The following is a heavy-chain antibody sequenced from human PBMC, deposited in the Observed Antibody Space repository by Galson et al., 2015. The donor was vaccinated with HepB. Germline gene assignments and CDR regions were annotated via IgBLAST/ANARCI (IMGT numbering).Heavy chain of an antibody. CDR3: ATDAAVAGTWYFDL. CDR2: FDPEDGET. CDR1: GYTLTELS. Sequence: SVKVSCKVSGYTLTELSMHWVRQAPGKGLEWMGGFDPEDGETIYAQKFQGRVTMTEDTSTDTAYMELSNLRSEDTAVYYCATDAAVAGTWYFDLWGRGTLVTVSS. D-gene: IGHD6-19*01. J-gene: IGHJ2*01. V-gene: IGHV1-24*01.